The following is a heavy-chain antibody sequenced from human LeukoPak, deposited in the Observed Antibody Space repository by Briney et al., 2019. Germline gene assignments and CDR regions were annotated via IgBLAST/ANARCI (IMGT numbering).Heavy chain of an antibody. CDR1: GGSISSYY. J-gene: IGHJ4*02. D-gene: IGHD6-19*01. CDR2: ISYRGST. CDR3: ARDQRQWLVLTSSSFDY. Sequence: KPSETLSLTCTVSGGSISSYYWSWVRQPPGKGLEWIGYISYRGSTNYNPSLKSRVTMSVDTSKNQFSLRLSSVTAADTAVYYCARDQRQWLVLTSSSFDYWGQGTLVTVSS. V-gene: IGHV4-59*12.